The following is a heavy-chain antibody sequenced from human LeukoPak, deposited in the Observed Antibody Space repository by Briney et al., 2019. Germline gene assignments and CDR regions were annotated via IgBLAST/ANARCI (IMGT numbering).Heavy chain of an antibody. V-gene: IGHV4-4*07. CDR1: GGSISSYY. J-gene: IGHJ4*02. D-gene: IGHD6-6*01. Sequence: SETLSLTCTVSGGSISSYYWSWIRQPAGKGLEWIGRIYTSGSTNYNPSLKSRVTISVDTSKNQFSLKLSSVTAADTAVYYCARGVMASRDSSSSGRWLDYWGQGTLVTVSS. CDR3: ARGVMASRDSSSSGRWLDY. CDR2: IYTSGST.